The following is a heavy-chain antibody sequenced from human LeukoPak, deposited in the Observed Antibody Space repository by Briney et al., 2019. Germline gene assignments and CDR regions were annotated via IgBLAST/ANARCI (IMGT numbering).Heavy chain of an antibody. V-gene: IGHV5-51*01. CDR3: ARDPTPGPYGDYFDY. Sequence: GESLKISCKGSGYSFTRYWIGWVRQMPGKGLEWMGIIYPGDSDTRYSPSFQGQVTISADKSISTAYLQWSSLKASDTAMYYCARDPTPGPYGDYFDYWGQGTLVTVSS. J-gene: IGHJ4*02. CDR1: GYSFTRYW. CDR2: IYPGDSDT. D-gene: IGHD4-17*01.